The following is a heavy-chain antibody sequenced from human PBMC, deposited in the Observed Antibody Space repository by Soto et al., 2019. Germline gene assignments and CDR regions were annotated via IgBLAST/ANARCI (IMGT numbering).Heavy chain of an antibody. J-gene: IGHJ4*02. V-gene: IGHV4-4*02. CDR3: ARDMGLGSPYSSRGLDY. D-gene: IGHD6-13*01. Sequence: QVQLQESGPGLVKPSGTLSLTCAVSGGSISSSNWWSWVRQPPGKGLEWIGEIYHSGSTNYNPSLKSRVTISVDTSKNEFSLTRSSVTAADTAVYYCARDMGLGSPYSSRGLDYWGQGTLVTVSS. CDR1: GGSISSSNW. CDR2: IYHSGST.